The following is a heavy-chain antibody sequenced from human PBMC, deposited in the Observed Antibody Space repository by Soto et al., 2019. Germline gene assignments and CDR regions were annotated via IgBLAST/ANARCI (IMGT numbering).Heavy chain of an antibody. CDR2: IIPILGIA. CDR1: GGTFSSYT. J-gene: IGHJ4*02. D-gene: IGHD2-21*02. V-gene: IGHV1-69*08. CDR3: AREHEGDPGGVSSDY. Sequence: QVQLVQSGAEVKKPGSSVKVSCKASGGTFSSYTISWVRQAPGQGLEWMGRIIPILGIANDAQKFQARVTITADKSTSTAYMELSSLRSEDTAVYYCAREHEGDPGGVSSDYWGQGTLVTVSS.